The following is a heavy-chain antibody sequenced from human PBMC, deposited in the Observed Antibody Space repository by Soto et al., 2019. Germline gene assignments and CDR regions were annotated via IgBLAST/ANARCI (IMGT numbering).Heavy chain of an antibody. V-gene: IGHV4-34*01. Sequence: QVQLQQWGAGLLKPSETLSLTCAVYGGSFSGYYWSWIRQPPGKGLEGIGEIKHSGSTNYNPSLKSRVTISVDTSKNHSSLKLSSVTAAETAVYYGERESGRIAVAVTPSVTWFDPWGQGTLVTVSS. CDR2: IKHSGST. J-gene: IGHJ5*02. CDR3: ERESGRIAVAVTPSVTWFDP. D-gene: IGHD6-19*01. CDR1: GGSFSGYY.